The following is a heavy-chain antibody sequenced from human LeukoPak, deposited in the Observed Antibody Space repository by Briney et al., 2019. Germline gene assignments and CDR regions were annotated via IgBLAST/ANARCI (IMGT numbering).Heavy chain of an antibody. V-gene: IGHV3-30*02. J-gene: IGHJ4*02. D-gene: IGHD6-19*01. CDR1: RFTFSNYG. CDR2: IRFDGSSK. Sequence: GGSLRLSCAASRFTFSNYGMHWVRQAPSKGLEWVTFIRFDGSSKYYADSVKGRFTISRDNAKNSLYLQMNSLSVEDTAVYYCARATAVAGTDSWGQGTLVTVSS. CDR3: ARATAVAGTDS.